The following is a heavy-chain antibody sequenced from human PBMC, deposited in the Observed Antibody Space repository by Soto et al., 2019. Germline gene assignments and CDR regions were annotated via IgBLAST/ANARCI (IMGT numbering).Heavy chain of an antibody. CDR1: GGSMRSDNYF. CDR3: GRVVEGATRHTDFDS. D-gene: IGHD2-21*01. Sequence: SETLSLTCTVSGGSMRSDNYFWGWIRQPPGKGLEFIANVYYSGGAHYNPSFKSRVTISVDTATNQVSLRMSSVTAADTAVYFCGRVVEGATRHTDFDSWGQGTLVTVSS. CDR2: VYYSGGA. J-gene: IGHJ5*01. V-gene: IGHV4-39*01.